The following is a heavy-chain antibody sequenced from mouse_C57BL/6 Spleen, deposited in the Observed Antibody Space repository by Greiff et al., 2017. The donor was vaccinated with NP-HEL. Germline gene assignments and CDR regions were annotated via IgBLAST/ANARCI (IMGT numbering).Heavy chain of an antibody. CDR1: GFTFSSYA. CDR2: ISDGGSYT. V-gene: IGHV5-4*03. D-gene: IGHD1-3*01. J-gene: IGHJ2*01. CDR3: ARITSNYFDY. Sequence: EVKVVESGGGLVKPGGSLKLSCAASGFTFSSYAMSWVRQTPEKRLEWVATISDGGSYTYYPDNVKGRFTISRDNAKNNLYLQMSHLKSEDTAMYYCARITSNYFDYWGQGTTLTVSS.